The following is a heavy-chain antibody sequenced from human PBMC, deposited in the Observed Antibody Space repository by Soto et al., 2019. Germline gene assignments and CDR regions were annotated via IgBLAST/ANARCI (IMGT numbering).Heavy chain of an antibody. CDR3: ARDGVVVAATEHYYYGMDV. J-gene: IGHJ6*02. CDR2: ISSSSSYI. CDR1: GFTFSSYS. D-gene: IGHD2-15*01. V-gene: IGHV3-21*01. Sequence: GGSLRLSCAASGFTFSSYSMNWVRQAPGKGLEWVSSISSSSSYIYYADSVKGRFTISRDNAKNSLYLQMNSLRAEDTAVYYCARDGVVVAATEHYYYGMDVWGQGTTVTVSS.